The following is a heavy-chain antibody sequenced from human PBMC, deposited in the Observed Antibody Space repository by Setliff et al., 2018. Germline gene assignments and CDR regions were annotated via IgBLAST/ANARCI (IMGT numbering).Heavy chain of an antibody. J-gene: IGHJ4*02. V-gene: IGHV3-23*01. D-gene: IGHD6-13*01. CDR3: VKDVVGYSSTWPRRDYFDC. CDR2: INVGGTNT. CDR1: GFTFSSFA. Sequence: GGSLRLSCAASGFTFSSFAMSWVRQAPGKRLEWVSIINVGGTNTYYRDSVKGRFTISRDNSKSTLYLQMNSLRAEDTAIYYCVKDVVGYSSTWPRRDYFDCWGQGTLVTVSS.